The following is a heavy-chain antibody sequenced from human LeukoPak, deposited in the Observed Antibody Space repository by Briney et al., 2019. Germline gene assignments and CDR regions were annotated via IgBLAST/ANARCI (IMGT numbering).Heavy chain of an antibody. Sequence: SETLSLTCIVSGGSISSYYWSWIRQPPGKGLEWIGYIDYSGSTNYNPSLKSRVTISVDTSKNQFSLKLSSVTAADTAVYYCGRQIRETTLSGGQEPLVPASS. V-gene: IGHV4-59*08. CDR2: IDYSGST. D-gene: IGHD2/OR15-2a*01. CDR3: GRQIRETTLS. J-gene: IGHJ4*02. CDR1: GGSISSYY.